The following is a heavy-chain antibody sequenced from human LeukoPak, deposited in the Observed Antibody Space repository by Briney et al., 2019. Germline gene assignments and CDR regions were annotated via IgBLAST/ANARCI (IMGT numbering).Heavy chain of an antibody. Sequence: PGGSLRLSCAASGFTFSNYAMSWVRQAPGKGLEWVSGISDTGTNTYFADSVGGRFTVSRDNFKTTLYLHMNNLRAEDTAVYYCAKADIVLMVYATPNDYWGQGTLVTVSS. V-gene: IGHV3-23*01. CDR1: GFTFSNYA. CDR3: AKADIVLMVYATPNDY. CDR2: ISDTGTNT. J-gene: IGHJ4*02. D-gene: IGHD2-8*01.